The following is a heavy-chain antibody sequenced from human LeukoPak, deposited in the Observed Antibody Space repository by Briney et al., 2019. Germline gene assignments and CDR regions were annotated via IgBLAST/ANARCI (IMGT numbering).Heavy chain of an antibody. CDR1: GGSISSGGYY. CDR3: AKRGDAFDI. V-gene: IGHV3-74*01. J-gene: IGHJ3*02. Sequence: ETLSLACTVSGGSISSGGYYWSWIRQAPGKGLVWVSRINSDGSSTSYADSVKGRFTISRDNAKNTLYLQMNSLRAEDTAVYYCAKRGDAFDIWGQGTMVNVSS. CDR2: INSDGSST.